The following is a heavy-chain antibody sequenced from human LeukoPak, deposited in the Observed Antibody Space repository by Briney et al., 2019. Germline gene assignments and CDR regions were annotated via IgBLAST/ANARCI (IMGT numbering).Heavy chain of an antibody. D-gene: IGHD3-10*01. Sequence: LETLSLTCTVSGDSMSGYSWSWLRQPAGKELEWIGRIYSSYFTEYNLSLDGRVTMSIDTSKNQFSLMLDSVTAADTAVYYCARVQIVTGTYFDSWGQGALVTVSS. J-gene: IGHJ4*02. V-gene: IGHV4-4*07. CDR2: IYSSYFT. CDR3: ARVQIVTGTYFDS. CDR1: GDSMSGYS.